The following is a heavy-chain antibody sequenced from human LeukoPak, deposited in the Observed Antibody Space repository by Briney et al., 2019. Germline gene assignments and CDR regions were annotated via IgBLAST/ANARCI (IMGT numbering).Heavy chain of an antibody. J-gene: IGHJ4*02. Sequence: PSETLSLTCTVSGDSISNDYWSWIRQPPGKGLEWIGYIYYSGSTNYNPSLKSRVTISVDTSKNHSSLKLTSVTAADTAVYYCAMHTVIASSWSLDYWGQGTLVTVSS. D-gene: IGHD6-13*01. CDR1: GDSISNDY. CDR2: IYYSGST. CDR3: AMHTVIASSWSLDY. V-gene: IGHV4-59*08.